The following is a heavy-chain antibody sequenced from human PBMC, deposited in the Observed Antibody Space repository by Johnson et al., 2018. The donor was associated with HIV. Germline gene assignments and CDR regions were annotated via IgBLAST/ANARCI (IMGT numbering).Heavy chain of an antibody. CDR2: IKQDGSEK. CDR1: GFTFSSYA. D-gene: IGHD3-16*02. V-gene: IGHV3-7*01. J-gene: IGHJ3*02. CDR3: TGEDGLGESALVLDM. Sequence: EVQLVESGGGLVQPGGSLRLSCAASGFTFSSYAMSWVRQAPGKGLEWVANIKQDGSEKYYVDSVKGRFTISRDNSKKTLYLQMNSLSAEDTAVYYCTGEDGLGESALVLDMWGQGTMVTVSS.